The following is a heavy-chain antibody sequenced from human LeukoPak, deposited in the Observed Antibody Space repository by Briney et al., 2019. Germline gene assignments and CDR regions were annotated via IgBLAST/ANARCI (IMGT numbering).Heavy chain of an antibody. CDR3: AKDSYASGSYSFQVEY. CDR1: GFTFISYG. D-gene: IGHD3-10*01. V-gene: IGHV3-30*18. J-gene: IGHJ4*02. CDR2: ISYDGGNK. Sequence: PGGSLRLSCAASGFTFISYGMHWVRQALGKGLEWVAVISYDGGNKYYADSVKGRFTISRDNSKNTLYLQMNSLRAEDTAVYYCAKDSYASGSYSFQVEYWGQGTLVTVSS.